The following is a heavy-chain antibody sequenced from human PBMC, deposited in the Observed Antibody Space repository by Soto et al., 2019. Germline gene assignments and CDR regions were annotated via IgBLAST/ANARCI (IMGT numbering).Heavy chain of an antibody. CDR2: ISGSGGST. Sequence: GWSLRLSCASSVFTFISYAMSWVRQAPGKGLEWVSAISGSGGSTYYADSVKGRFTISRDNSKNTLYLQMNSLRAEDTAVYYCAKVGGARRDAFDIWGQGTMVTVSS. CDR1: VFTFISYA. CDR3: AKVGGARRDAFDI. D-gene: IGHD3-16*01. J-gene: IGHJ3*02. V-gene: IGHV3-23*01.